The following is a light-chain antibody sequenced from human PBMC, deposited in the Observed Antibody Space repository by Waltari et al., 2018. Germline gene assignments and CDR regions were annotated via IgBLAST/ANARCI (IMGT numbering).Light chain of an antibody. CDR2: STT. V-gene: IGLV7-43*01. CDR1: AGAVTRGNY. CDR3: LLYDGSDQV. Sequence: QTVVTQEPSLTVSPGGAVTPTCASSAGAVTRGNYPNWIQQKPGQVPRSLIHSTTNRHPWTPARFSGSLLGGKAALTLSGVQPEDEAEYYCLLYDGSDQVFGGGTKLTVL. J-gene: IGLJ3*02.